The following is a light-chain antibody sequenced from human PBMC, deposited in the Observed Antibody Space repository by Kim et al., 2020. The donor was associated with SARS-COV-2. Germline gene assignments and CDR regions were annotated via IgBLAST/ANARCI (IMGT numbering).Light chain of an antibody. CDR1: HSIGNS. J-gene: IGKJ5*01. Sequence: LSPGELAPLSCRASHSIGNSLAWYQQKPCQTPRLLIHDAANGATDIPARFSGSGSGTDFTLTISSLEPEDFAVYFCQQRSSWPPTFGQGTRLEIK. CDR2: DAA. CDR3: QQRSSWPPT. V-gene: IGKV3-11*01.